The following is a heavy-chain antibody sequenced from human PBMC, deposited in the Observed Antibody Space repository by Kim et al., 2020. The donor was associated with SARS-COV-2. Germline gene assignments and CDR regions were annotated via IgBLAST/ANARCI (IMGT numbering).Heavy chain of an antibody. J-gene: IGHJ4*02. CDR3: MKGGWGWIWDH. D-gene: IGHD2-2*03. CDR1: GFTFTGYA. V-gene: IGHV3-23*01. Sequence: GGSLRLSCTTSGFTFTGYAMSWVRQAPGKGLEWVSSIDGSDGTTYYVDSVKGRFTISRDNSKNTLYLQMNSLRADDKAVYYCMKGGWGWIWDHWGQGTRV. CDR2: IDGSDGTT.